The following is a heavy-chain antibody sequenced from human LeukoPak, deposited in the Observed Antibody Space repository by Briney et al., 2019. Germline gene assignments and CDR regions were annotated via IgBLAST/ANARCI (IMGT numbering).Heavy chain of an antibody. V-gene: IGHV3-74*01. J-gene: IGHJ4*02. Sequence: GGSLRLSCAASGFAFSSYWMHWVRQAPGKGLVWVSRINSDGSSTSYADSVKGRFTISRDNAKNTLYLQMNSLRAEDTAVYYCARMITFGGVIVAPGGQGTLVTVSS. CDR3: ARMITFGGVIVAP. D-gene: IGHD3-16*02. CDR2: INSDGSST. CDR1: GFAFSSYW.